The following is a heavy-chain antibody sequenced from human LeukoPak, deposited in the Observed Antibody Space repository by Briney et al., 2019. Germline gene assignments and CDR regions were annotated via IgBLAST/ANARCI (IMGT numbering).Heavy chain of an antibody. D-gene: IGHD3-22*01. V-gene: IGHV4-34*01. CDR3: ARGRIAKIVVVHSFHYGMDV. CDR2: TNDYTGNA. J-gene: IGHJ6*01. Sequence: SQTLSLTCDVFGGSFTDYYWTWISQSPGKGMEWIGETNDYTGNANYKPAVNSGVSISLEKSTNQFSLELRSVTTADTAVYYCARGRIAKIVVVHSFHYGMDVWGQGATVTVSS. CDR1: GGSFTDYY.